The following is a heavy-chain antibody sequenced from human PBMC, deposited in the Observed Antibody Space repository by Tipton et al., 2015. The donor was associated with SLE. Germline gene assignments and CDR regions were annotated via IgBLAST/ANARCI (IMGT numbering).Heavy chain of an antibody. Sequence: SLRLSCAASRFTFSSYAMTWVRQAPGKGLEWVSLIYSSGSSTYYADSVKGRFTISRDNSKNTMYLQMNSLRAEDTAVYYCARVIAAPPYGMDVWGQGTTVTVSS. CDR1: RFTFSSYA. V-gene: IGHV3-23*05. D-gene: IGHD6-13*01. CDR3: ARVIAAPPYGMDV. J-gene: IGHJ6*02. CDR2: IYSSGSST.